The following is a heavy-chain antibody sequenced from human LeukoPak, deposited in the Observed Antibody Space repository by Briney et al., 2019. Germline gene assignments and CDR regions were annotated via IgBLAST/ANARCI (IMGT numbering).Heavy chain of an antibody. J-gene: IGHJ6*02. D-gene: IGHD2-8*02. CDR3: ARRRLVEYGMDV. CDR1: GGSFSGYY. Sequence: SETLSLTCAVYGGSFSGYYWSWIRQPPGKGLEWIGEINHSGSTNYNPSLKSRVTISVDTSKNQFSLKLGSVTAADTAVYYCARRRLVEYGMDVWGQGTTVTVSS. V-gene: IGHV4-34*01. CDR2: INHSGST.